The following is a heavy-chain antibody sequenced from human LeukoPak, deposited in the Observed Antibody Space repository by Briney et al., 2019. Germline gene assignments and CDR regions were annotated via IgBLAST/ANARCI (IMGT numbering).Heavy chain of an antibody. CDR2: ISAYNGNT. D-gene: IGHD6-13*01. CDR1: GCWLTRYG. V-gene: IGHV1-18*01. J-gene: IGHJ4*02. Sequence: AETVSYKHSGCWLTRYGMSWVGQAPAPGREWMGWISAYNGNTNSAQKLQGRVTMTTDTSTSTAYMELRSLRSDDTSVYYCARVLVTYCSSWWTFDYWGQGTLITVSS. CDR3: ARVLVTYCSSWWTFDY.